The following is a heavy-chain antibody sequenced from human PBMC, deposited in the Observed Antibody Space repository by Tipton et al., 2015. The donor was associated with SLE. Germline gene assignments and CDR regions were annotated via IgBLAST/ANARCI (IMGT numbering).Heavy chain of an antibody. Sequence: SLRLSCAASGFTFSSYSMHWVRQAPGKGLEWVAVVSYDGSFTYYADSVKDRFTVSRDNSKNTLYLQMKGLRPEDTAVYYCARGGGDARGGAEFHWGPGTLVTLSS. CDR3: ARGGGDARGGAEFH. J-gene: IGHJ4*02. V-gene: IGHV3-30*14. CDR2: VSYDGSFT. D-gene: IGHD3-16*01. CDR1: GFTFSSYS.